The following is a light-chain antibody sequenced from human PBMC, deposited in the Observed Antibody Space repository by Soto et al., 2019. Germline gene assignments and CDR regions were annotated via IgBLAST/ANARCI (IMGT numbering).Light chain of an antibody. V-gene: IGKV3-20*01. Sequence: ESVLTQSPGTLSLSPGERATLSCRASQTLTSSYLAWYQQKPGQAPRLLIYGASSRATGIPDRFSGSGSGTDFTLTISRLESEDFAVYYCHQYGSSPLTFGGGTKVDI. CDR2: GAS. CDR1: QTLTSSY. J-gene: IGKJ4*01. CDR3: HQYGSSPLT.